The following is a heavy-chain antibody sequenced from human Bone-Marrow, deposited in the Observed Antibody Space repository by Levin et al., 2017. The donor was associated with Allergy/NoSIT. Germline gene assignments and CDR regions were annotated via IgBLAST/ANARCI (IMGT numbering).Heavy chain of an antibody. CDR3: ARGEKYCSGGSCYSY. CDR2: ISSSSSYI. CDR1: GFTFSSYS. V-gene: IGHV3-21*01. J-gene: IGHJ4*02. D-gene: IGHD2-15*01. Sequence: LSLTCAASGFTFSSYSMNWVRQAPGKGLEWVSSISSSSSYIYYADSVKGRFTISRDNAKNSLYLQMNSLRAEDTAVYYCARGEKYCSGGSCYSYWGQGTLVTVSS.